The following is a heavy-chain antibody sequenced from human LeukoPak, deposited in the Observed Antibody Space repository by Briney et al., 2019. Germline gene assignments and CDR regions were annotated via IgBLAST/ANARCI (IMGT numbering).Heavy chain of an antibody. V-gene: IGHV3-30*04. CDR3: ARSGYYYDSSGYSFFDY. CDR2: ISYDGSNK. CDR1: GFTFSSYA. J-gene: IGHJ4*02. D-gene: IGHD3-22*01. Sequence: GGSLRLSCAASGFTFSSYAMHWVRQAPGKGLEWVAVISYDGSNKYYADSVKGRFTISRDNSKSTLYLQMNSLRAEDTAVYYCARSGYYYDSSGYSFFDYWGQGTLVTVSS.